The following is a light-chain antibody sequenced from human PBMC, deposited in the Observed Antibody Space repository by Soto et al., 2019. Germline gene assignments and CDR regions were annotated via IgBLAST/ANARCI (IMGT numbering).Light chain of an antibody. CDR1: SSNIGKDA. CDR2: NND. Sequence: QSVLTQPPSASATPGQGVTISCSGISSNIGKDAVTWYQQLPGSAPKLLIYNNDQRPSGVPDRFSGSRSGTSASLAISGLQSEDEADYHCAVWDGSLNAWLFGGGTKLTVL. J-gene: IGLJ3*02. V-gene: IGLV1-44*01. CDR3: AVWDGSLNAWL.